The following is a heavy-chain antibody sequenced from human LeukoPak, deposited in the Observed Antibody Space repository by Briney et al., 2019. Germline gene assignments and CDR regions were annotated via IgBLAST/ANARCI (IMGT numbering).Heavy chain of an antibody. J-gene: IGHJ4*02. Sequence: GGSLRLSCAASGFIFRNYGMNWVRQAPGKGLEWVSFISSSSSYIYYADSVKGRFTISRDNAKNSLYLQMNSLRAEDTAVYYCARGTRGDYYDSSGILDYWGQGTLVTVSS. CDR2: ISSSSSYI. CDR1: GFIFRNYG. V-gene: IGHV3-21*01. CDR3: ARGTRGDYYDSSGILDY. D-gene: IGHD3-22*01.